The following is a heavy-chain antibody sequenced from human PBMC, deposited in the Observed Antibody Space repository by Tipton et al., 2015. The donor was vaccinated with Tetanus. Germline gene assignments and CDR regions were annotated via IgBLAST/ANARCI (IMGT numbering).Heavy chain of an antibody. Sequence: TLSLTCSVSGASISGSNYFWNWIRQQPGKGPEWIGYIYYSGSTHYNPSLKGRVTMSVDTSKNQFSLKLSSVTAAGTAVYYCARDQGGGRVVRLNWFDPWGQGILVTVSS. CDR3: ARDQGGGRVVRLNWFDP. CDR1: GASISGSNYF. D-gene: IGHD6-6*01. CDR2: IYYSGST. V-gene: IGHV4-31*03. J-gene: IGHJ5*02.